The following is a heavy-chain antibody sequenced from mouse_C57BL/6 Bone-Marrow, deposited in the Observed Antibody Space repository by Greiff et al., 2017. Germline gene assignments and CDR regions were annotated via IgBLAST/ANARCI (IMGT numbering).Heavy chain of an antibody. D-gene: IGHD2-3*01. V-gene: IGHV5-9-1*02. J-gene: IGHJ4*01. CDR3: TRDGYYYAMDY. CDR1: GFTFSSYA. CDR2: ISSGGDYS. Sequence: EVKLMESGAGLVKPGGSLKLSCAASGFTFSSYAMSWVRQTPEKRLEWVAYISSGGDYSYYADTVKGRFTISRDNARNTLYLQMSSLKSEDTAMYYCTRDGYYYAMDYWGQGTSVTVSS.